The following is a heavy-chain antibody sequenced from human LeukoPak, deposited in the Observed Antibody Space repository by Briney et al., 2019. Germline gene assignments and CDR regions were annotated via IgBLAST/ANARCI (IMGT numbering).Heavy chain of an antibody. Sequence: GASVKVSCKASGYTFTSYYMHWVRQAPGQGLEWMGIINPSGGSTSYAQKFQGRDTMTRDISTSTVYMELSSLRSEDTAVYYCARGSRVVVISYYFDYWGQGTLVTVSS. CDR2: INPSGGST. CDR3: ARGSRVVVISYYFDY. J-gene: IGHJ4*02. V-gene: IGHV1-46*01. CDR1: GYTFTSYY. D-gene: IGHD3-22*01.